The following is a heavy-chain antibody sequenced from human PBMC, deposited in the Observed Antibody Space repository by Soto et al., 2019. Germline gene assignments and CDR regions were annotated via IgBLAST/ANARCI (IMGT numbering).Heavy chain of an antibody. Sequence: GGSLRLSCAASGFTVSSNYMSWVRQAPGKGLEWVSVIYSGGSTYYADSVKGRFTISRDNSKNTLYLQMNSLRAEDTAVYYCARDHEYYYDSSGYWSWGQGNTVTVSS. J-gene: IGHJ6*02. CDR2: IYSGGST. V-gene: IGHV3-53*01. CDR1: GFTVSSNY. CDR3: ARDHEYYYDSSGYWS. D-gene: IGHD3-22*01.